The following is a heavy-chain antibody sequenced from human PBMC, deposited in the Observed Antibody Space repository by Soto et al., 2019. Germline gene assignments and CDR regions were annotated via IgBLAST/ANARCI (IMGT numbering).Heavy chain of an antibody. Sequence: SXTLSLTCTVSGGSMSSYYWSWIRQPPVNGLEWIGYIYYSGSTNYNPSLKSRVTISVDTSKNQFSLKLSSVTAADTAVYYCARDGEYYDILTGSAGVPFDYWGQGTLVTVSS. J-gene: IGHJ4*02. V-gene: IGHV4-59*01. CDR1: GGSMSSYY. D-gene: IGHD3-9*01. CDR2: IYYSGST. CDR3: ARDGEYYDILTGSAGVPFDY.